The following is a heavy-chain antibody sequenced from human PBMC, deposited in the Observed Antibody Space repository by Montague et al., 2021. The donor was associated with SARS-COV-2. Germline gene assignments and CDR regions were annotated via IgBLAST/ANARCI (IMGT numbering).Heavy chain of an antibody. CDR1: GFSLSTSGM. D-gene: IGHD2-8*01. J-gene: IGHJ6*03. Sequence: LVKPTQTLTLTCTFSGFSLSTSGMCVSWIRQPPGKGLEWIGEINHGGSTKYSPSLKSRLTISADTSKNQFSLKLTSVAAADTAVYYCARLRDGVVPSPMLGVGPYYSYYYMDVWGRGTTVTVSS. V-gene: IGHV4-39*07. CDR3: ARLRDGVVPSPMLGVGPYYSYYYMDV. CDR2: INHGGST.